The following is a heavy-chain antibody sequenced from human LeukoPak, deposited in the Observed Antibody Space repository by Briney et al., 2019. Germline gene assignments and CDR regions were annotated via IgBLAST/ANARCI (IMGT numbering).Heavy chain of an antibody. Sequence: SETLSLTCTVSGGSISSDDYYWSWIRQPPGKGLEWIGYIYHSGSTYYSPSLKSRVTISVDRSKNQFSLKLSSVTAADTAVYYCAREGGATIMSPRYFDYWGQGTLVTVSS. CDR3: AREGGATIMSPRYFDY. CDR1: GGSISSDDYY. J-gene: IGHJ4*02. V-gene: IGHV4-30-2*01. CDR2: IYHSGST. D-gene: IGHD5-12*01.